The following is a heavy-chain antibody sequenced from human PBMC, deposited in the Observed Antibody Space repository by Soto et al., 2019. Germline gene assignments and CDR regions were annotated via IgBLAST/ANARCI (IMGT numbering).Heavy chain of an antibody. J-gene: IGHJ4*02. CDR3: AGSRTRGVIIAY. D-gene: IGHD3-10*01. V-gene: IGHV4-59*01. CDR1: GSSIIGYY. Sequence: SETLSLTCTFSGSSIIGYYWTWIRQSPERGLEWIGYIHYSGSANYNPSLKSRVTISVDTSKNQFSLRLSSVTAADTAMYYCAGSRTRGVIIAYWGQRPLVSVSS. CDR2: IHYSGSA.